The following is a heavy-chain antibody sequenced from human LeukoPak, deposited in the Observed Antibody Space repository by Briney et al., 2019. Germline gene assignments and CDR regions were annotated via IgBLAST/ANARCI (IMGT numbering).Heavy chain of an antibody. V-gene: IGHV4-39*07. CDR3: ARAPLVGATWYFDY. CDR2: IYYSGST. D-gene: IGHD1-26*01. CDR1: GGSISSRSYY. J-gene: IGHJ4*02. Sequence: SEPLSFTCTVSGGSISSRSYYCGWIRQPPGKGLEWIGSIYYSGSTYYNPSLKSRVTISVDTSKNQFSLKLSAVSAADTAVYYCARAPLVGATWYFDYWGQGTLVTVSS.